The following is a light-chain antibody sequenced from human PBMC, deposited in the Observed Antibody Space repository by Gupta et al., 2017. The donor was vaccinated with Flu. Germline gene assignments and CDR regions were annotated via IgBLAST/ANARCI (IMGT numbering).Light chain of an antibody. Sequence: QSAPTQPASVSGSPGQSITISCTGTSSDIGSHNFVSLYQQHPGKAPNLLIYEVSKRPAGAANRFSGSKSGNAASLTISGREEEDGADYYCNAHGSSSTSVFGSGTKVTVL. J-gene: IGLJ1*01. CDR1: SSDIGSHNF. CDR2: EVS. V-gene: IGLV2-14*01. CDR3: NAHGSSSTSV.